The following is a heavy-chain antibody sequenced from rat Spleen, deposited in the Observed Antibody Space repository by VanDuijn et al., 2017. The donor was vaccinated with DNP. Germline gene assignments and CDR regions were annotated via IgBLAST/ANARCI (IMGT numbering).Heavy chain of an antibody. Sequence: EVQLVESGGGLVQPGRSLKLSCAASGFTFSDYNMAWVRQAPKKGLEWVATIIYDGSRTYYRDSVKGRFTISRDNEKTTLYLQMDSLRSEDTAIYYCSRDLHFGYNYAFDYWGQGVMVSVSS. D-gene: IGHD1-4*01. J-gene: IGHJ2*01. CDR1: GFTFSDYN. CDR2: IIYDGSRT. CDR3: SRDLHFGYNYAFDY. V-gene: IGHV5-7*01.